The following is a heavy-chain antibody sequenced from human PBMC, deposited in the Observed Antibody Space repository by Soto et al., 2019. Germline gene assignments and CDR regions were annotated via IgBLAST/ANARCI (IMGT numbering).Heavy chain of an antibody. CDR2: ISGSGGST. J-gene: IGHJ5*02. Sequence: EVQLLESGGGLVQPGGSLRLSCAAPGFTFSRHAISWVRQAPGKGLEWVSAISGSGGSTYYADSVRGRFTISRDNSKNTLYLQMNSLRAEDTAVYYCAKVGYYDFWGVAKNWFDPWGQGTLVTVSS. D-gene: IGHD3-3*01. CDR1: GFTFSRHA. CDR3: AKVGYYDFWGVAKNWFDP. V-gene: IGHV3-23*01.